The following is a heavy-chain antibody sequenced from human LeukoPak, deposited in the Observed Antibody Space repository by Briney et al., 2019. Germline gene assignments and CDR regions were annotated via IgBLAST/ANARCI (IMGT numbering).Heavy chain of an antibody. CDR2: INHDATEK. CDR1: GFSFDSYW. J-gene: IGHJ4*02. D-gene: IGHD3-16*01. V-gene: IGHV3-7*01. Sequence: GVSLRLSCVASGFSFDSYWMNWVRQAPGRGLEWVANINHDATEKYYVDSVKGRFTISRDNAKKSLYLQMNSLRVDDTAVYYCARWRGGQSEFDSWGQGTLVTVSS. CDR3: ARWRGGQSEFDS.